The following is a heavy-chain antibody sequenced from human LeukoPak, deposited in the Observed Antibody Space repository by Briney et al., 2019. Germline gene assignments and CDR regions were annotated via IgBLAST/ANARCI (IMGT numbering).Heavy chain of an antibody. CDR1: GFTFSSQS. Sequence: GGSLRLSCAASGFTFSSQSMNWVRQAPGKGLEWVSYISSSSSTIYCADSVKGRFTFSRDNAKNSLYLQMNSLRAEDTAVYYCARDSPRQLVPYFDYWGQGTLVTVSS. J-gene: IGHJ4*02. CDR2: ISSSSSTI. V-gene: IGHV3-48*01. CDR3: ARDSPRQLVPYFDY. D-gene: IGHD6-6*01.